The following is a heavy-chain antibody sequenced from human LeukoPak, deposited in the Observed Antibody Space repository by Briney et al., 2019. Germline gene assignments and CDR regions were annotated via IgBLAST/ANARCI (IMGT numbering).Heavy chain of an antibody. D-gene: IGHD3-3*01. CDR2: IKQYGSEK. CDR3: ARVSRPSLTVFIIRGAFDI. Sequence: GGSLRLSCAASGFTFSGHNMNWVRQAPGKGLEWVANIKQYGSEKYYVDSVKGRFTISRDNANNSLYLQMNSLRVEDTAVYYCARVSRPSLTVFIIRGAFDIWGQRTMVTVSS. CDR1: GFTFSGHN. J-gene: IGHJ3*02. V-gene: IGHV3-7*01.